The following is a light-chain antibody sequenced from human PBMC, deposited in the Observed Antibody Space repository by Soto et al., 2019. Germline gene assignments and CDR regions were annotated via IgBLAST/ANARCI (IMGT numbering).Light chain of an antibody. J-gene: IGKJ1*01. CDR2: AAS. V-gene: IGKV1-8*01. CDR3: QQYSSYPWT. Sequence: AIRMTQSPSSLSASTGDRVTITCRASQGISNYLVWYQQQPGKAPKVLIHAASTLQSGVSSRFSGSGSGTDFTLTISRPQSEDFATYYCQQYSSYPWTFGQGTKVEV. CDR1: QGISNY.